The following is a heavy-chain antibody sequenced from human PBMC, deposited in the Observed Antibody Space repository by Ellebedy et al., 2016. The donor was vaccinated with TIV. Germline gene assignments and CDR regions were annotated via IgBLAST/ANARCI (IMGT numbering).Heavy chain of an antibody. D-gene: IGHD3-10*01. CDR1: GFTFADYA. V-gene: IGHV3-9*01. Sequence: PGGSLRLSCAASGFTFADYAMQWVRQAPGKGLEWVSGISWNSGAIGYADSVKGRFIISRDNAKNSLYLQRNILKPEDTAFYYCTKGYGSGSYSEHWGQGTLVTVSS. J-gene: IGHJ4*02. CDR3: TKGYGSGSYSEH. CDR2: ISWNSGAI.